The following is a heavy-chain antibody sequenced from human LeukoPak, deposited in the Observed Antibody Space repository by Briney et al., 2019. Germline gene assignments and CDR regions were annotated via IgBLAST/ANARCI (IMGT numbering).Heavy chain of an antibody. D-gene: IGHD6-19*01. V-gene: IGHV2-5*02. Sequence: SGPTLVKPTQTLTLTCTFSGFSLSTRGVGVGWIRQPPGKALEWLALIYWDDDKRYSPSLKSRLTITKDTSKNQVVLTMTNMDPVDTATYYCAHRGDARAVAGSRAFDIWGQGTMVTVSS. J-gene: IGHJ3*02. CDR1: GFSLSTRGVG. CDR2: IYWDDDK. CDR3: AHRGDARAVAGSRAFDI.